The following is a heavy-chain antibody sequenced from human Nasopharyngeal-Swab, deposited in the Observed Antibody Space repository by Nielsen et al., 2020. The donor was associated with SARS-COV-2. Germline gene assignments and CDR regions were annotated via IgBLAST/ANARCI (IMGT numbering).Heavy chain of an antibody. Sequence: GRLRRPSFPALGLIVSSNYLNGVRQAPGKGRKWVPTFYPGGSTYYADSVEGRFIPSRDTSNLYLQMNNLRADDTAVYYCAREVRGYIDYWGQGTLVTVSS. D-gene: IGHD4/OR15-4a*01. J-gene: IGHJ4*01. CDR2: FYPGGST. V-gene: IGHV3-53*01. CDR1: GLIVSSNY. CDR3: AREVRGYIDY.